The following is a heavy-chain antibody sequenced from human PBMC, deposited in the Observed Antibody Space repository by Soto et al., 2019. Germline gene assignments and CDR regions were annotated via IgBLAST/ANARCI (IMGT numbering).Heavy chain of an antibody. CDR1: GFTFSSYA. Sequence: GGSLRLSCAASGFTFSSYAMSWVRQAPGKGLEWVSAISGSGGSTYYVDSVKGRFTISRDNSKNTLYLQMNSMRAEDTAVYYCAKRSIGSWSHLDYWGQGTLVTVLL. D-gene: IGHD6-13*01. CDR2: ISGSGGST. J-gene: IGHJ4*02. CDR3: AKRSIGSWSHLDY. V-gene: IGHV3-23*01.